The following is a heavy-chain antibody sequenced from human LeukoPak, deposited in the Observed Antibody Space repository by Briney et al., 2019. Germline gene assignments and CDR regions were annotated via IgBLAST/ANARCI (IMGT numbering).Heavy chain of an antibody. D-gene: IGHD6-13*01. Sequence: SETLSLTCTVSGGSISSYYWSWIRQPAGKGLEWIGRIYTSGSTNYNPSLKSRVTVSVDTSKNQFSLKLSSVTAADTAVYYCARVKAAGIAFDIWGQGTMVTVSS. CDR3: ARVKAAGIAFDI. CDR2: IYTSGST. V-gene: IGHV4-4*07. CDR1: GGSISSYY. J-gene: IGHJ3*02.